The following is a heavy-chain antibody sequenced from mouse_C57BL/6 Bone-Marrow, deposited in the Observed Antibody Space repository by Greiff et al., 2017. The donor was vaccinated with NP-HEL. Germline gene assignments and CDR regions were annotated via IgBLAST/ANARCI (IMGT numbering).Heavy chain of an antibody. CDR3: ARFYDYGADY. CDR2: ISDGGSYT. Sequence: EVQVVESGGGLVKPGGSLKLSCAASGFTFSSYAMSWVRQTPEKRLEWVATISDGGSYTYYPDNVKGRFTISRDNAKNNLYLQMSHLKSEDTAMYYCARFYDYGADYWGQGTTLTVSS. V-gene: IGHV5-4*01. D-gene: IGHD2-4*01. CDR1: GFTFSSYA. J-gene: IGHJ2*01.